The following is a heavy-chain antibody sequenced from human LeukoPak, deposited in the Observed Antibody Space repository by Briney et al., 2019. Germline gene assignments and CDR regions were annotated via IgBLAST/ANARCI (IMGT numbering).Heavy chain of an antibody. V-gene: IGHV4-4*07. CDR1: GGSLSNHY. CDR3: ARGPFGGESFDI. Sequence: PSETLSLTCTVSGGSLSNHYWNWIRHPAGTGLEYIGRIFHTGSTNYNPSLKSRVTMSVDTSNNQFSLNLTSVTAADTAVYYCARGPFGGESFDIWGQGTMVTVSS. J-gene: IGHJ3*02. CDR2: IFHTGST. D-gene: IGHD3-16*01.